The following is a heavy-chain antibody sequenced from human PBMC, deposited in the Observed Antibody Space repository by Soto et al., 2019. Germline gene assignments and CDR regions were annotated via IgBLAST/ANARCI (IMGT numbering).Heavy chain of an antibody. D-gene: IGHD6-13*01. CDR1: GFTFSSYA. CDR3: AKDRSPTGSSSWYGWFDP. Sequence: EVQLLESGGGLVQPGGSLRLSCAASGFTFSSYAMSWVHQAPGKGLEWVSAISGSGGSTYYADYGKGRFPISRDNSKNTLYLQMNSLRAEDTAVYYCAKDRSPTGSSSWYGWFDPWGQGTLVTVSS. J-gene: IGHJ5*02. CDR2: ISGSGGST. V-gene: IGHV3-23*01.